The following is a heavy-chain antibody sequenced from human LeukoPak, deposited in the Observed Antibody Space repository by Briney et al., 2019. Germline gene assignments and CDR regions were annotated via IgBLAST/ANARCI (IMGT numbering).Heavy chain of an antibody. D-gene: IGHD3-22*01. V-gene: IGHV1-3*01. CDR1: GYTFTNYT. CDR2: INVGNGNT. CDR3: AMYYYDSTGYLGLDS. J-gene: IGHJ4*02. Sequence: GASVKVSCKASGYTFTNYTMHWVRQAPGQRLEWMGWINVGNGNTKYSQKFQGRVTIARDTSASTAYMELSSLRSEDTAVYYCAMYYYDSTGYLGLDSWGQGTLVTVSS.